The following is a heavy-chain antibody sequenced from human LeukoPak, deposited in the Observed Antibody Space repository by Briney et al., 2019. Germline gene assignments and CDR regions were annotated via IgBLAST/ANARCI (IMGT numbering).Heavy chain of an antibody. J-gene: IGHJ4*02. CDR2: ISSTSNTI. V-gene: IGHV3-48*02. Sequence: GGSLRLSCAASGFTFSSFSMNWVSQAPGKGLEWVSYISSTSNTIYYADSVKGRFTISRDNAKNSLYLQMNSLRDEDTAVYYCARRSWDSSGYKISDYWGQGTLVTVSS. D-gene: IGHD3-22*01. CDR3: ARRSWDSSGYKISDY. CDR1: GFTFSSFS.